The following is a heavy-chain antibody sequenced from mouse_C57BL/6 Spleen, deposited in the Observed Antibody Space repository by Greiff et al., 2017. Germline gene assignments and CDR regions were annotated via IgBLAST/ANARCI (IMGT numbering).Heavy chain of an antibody. D-gene: IGHD2-5*01. Sequence: VQLQQSGAELVQPGASVKLSCTASGYTFTEYTIHWVKQRSGQGLEWIGWFYTGSGSIQSNEKVKDKATLTAAQSTIKVYMELSRLTSEGSAVYFCARHEDIGYSNYGWFAYWGQGTLVTVSA. J-gene: IGHJ3*01. CDR3: ARHEDIGYSNYGWFAY. CDR2: FYTGSGSI. V-gene: IGHV1-62-2*01. CDR1: GYTFTEYT.